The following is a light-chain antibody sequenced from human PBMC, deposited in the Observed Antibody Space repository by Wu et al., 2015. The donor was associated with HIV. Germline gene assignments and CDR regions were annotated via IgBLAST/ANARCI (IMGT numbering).Light chain of an antibody. V-gene: IGKV3-20*01. CDR1: QSVSSSY. J-gene: IGKJ3*01. Sequence: EIVLTQSPGTLSLSPGERATLSCRASQSVSSSYLAWYQQKPGQAPRLLIYGASNRATGIPDRFSGSGSGTGFTLTIRRLEPEDFAVYYCQQYGSSPTFGPGPKWISN. CDR2: GAS. CDR3: QQYGSSPT.